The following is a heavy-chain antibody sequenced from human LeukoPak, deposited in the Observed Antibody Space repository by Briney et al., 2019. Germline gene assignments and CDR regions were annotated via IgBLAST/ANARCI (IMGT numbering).Heavy chain of an antibody. CDR1: GFTFSSYW. D-gene: IGHD3-10*01. Sequence: GGSLRLSCAASGFTFSSYWMHWVRQAPGKGLVWVSRINSDGSSTSYADSVKGRFTISRDNAKNTLYLQMNSLGAEDTAVYYCARGEAYGSGSYAFDIWGQGTMVTVSS. CDR2: INSDGSST. CDR3: ARGEAYGSGSYAFDI. J-gene: IGHJ3*02. V-gene: IGHV3-74*01.